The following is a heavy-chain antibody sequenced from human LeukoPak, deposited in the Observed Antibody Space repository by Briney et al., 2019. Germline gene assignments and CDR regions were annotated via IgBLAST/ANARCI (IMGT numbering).Heavy chain of an antibody. CDR2: IYHSGST. Sequence: SETLSLTCSVSGYSISSGYYWGWIRQPPGKGLEWIGSIYHSGSTNYNPSLKSRVTISVDKSKNQFSLKLSSVTAADTAVYYCARVLYSGLYYYYYMDVWGKGTTVTVSS. J-gene: IGHJ6*03. CDR1: GYSISSGYY. D-gene: IGHD5-12*01. V-gene: IGHV4-38-2*02. CDR3: ARVLYSGLYYYYYMDV.